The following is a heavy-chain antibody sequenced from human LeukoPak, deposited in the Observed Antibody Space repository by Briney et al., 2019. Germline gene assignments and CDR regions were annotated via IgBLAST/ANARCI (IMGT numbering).Heavy chain of an antibody. CDR1: GFTFSSYA. CDR3: AKVWSSGWYFPPPYWPSDY. V-gene: IGHV3-23*01. J-gene: IGHJ4*02. Sequence: GSLRLSCAASGFTFSSYAMSWVRQAPGKGLEWVSAISGSGGSTYYADSVKGRFTISRDNPKNTLYLQMNSLRAEDTAVYYCAKVWSSGWYFPPPYWPSDYWGQGTLVTVSS. D-gene: IGHD6-19*01. CDR2: ISGSGGST.